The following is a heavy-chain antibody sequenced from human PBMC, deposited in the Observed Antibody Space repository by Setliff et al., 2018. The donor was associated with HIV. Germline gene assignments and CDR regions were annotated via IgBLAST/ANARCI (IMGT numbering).Heavy chain of an antibody. Sequence: SETLSLTCSVSGASISSNSYYWSWIRQPPGKGLEWIGEINDNGSTNYNPSLKSRVTISVDTSKNQFSLKLTSVTAADTAVYYCARYKCINFACVGFDIWGQGAVVTVSS. D-gene: IGHD3-9*01. CDR3: ARYKCINFACVGFDI. CDR1: GASISSNSYY. V-gene: IGHV4-39*07. CDR2: INDNGST. J-gene: IGHJ3*02.